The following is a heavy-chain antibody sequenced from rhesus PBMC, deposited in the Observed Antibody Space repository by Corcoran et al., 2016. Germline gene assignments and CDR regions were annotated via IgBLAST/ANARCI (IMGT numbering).Heavy chain of an antibody. J-gene: IGHJ6*01. V-gene: IGHV4-127*01. CDR2: IGGSHGST. Sequence: QVQLRESGPGLVKPSETLSLTCAVSGYSISSGYGGGWIRQPPGKGLEWIGYIGGSHGSTHSNPSLKSRVTISKDTSKNQFSLKLSSVTAADTAVYYCAKADSWGQGVVVTVSS. CDR3: AKADS. CDR1: GYSISSGYG.